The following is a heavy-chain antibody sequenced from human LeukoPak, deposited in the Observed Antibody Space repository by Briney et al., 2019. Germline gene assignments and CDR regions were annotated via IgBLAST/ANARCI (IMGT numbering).Heavy chain of an antibody. CDR3: ARTYYYDSSGYSNPGGY. J-gene: IGHJ4*02. Sequence: GRSLRLSCAASGFTFSSYAMHWVRQAPGKGLEWVALISYDGSNKYYADSVKGRFTISRDNSKNTLCLQMNSLRAEDMAVYYCARTYYYDSSGYSNPGGYWGQGTLVTVSS. D-gene: IGHD3-22*01. CDR2: ISYDGSNK. CDR1: GFTFSSYA. V-gene: IGHV3-30-3*01.